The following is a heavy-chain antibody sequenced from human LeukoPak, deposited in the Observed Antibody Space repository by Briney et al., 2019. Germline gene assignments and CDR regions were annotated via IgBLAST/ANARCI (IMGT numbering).Heavy chain of an antibody. Sequence: PGGSLRLSCAASGFTFSSYGMHWVRQAPGKGLEWVAYIRYDGSNKNDAESVKGRFTTSRDNSKNTLYLQMNSLRAEDTAVYYCAKGPMVRGVGEAFDYWGQGTLVTVSS. J-gene: IGHJ4*02. CDR3: AKGPMVRGVGEAFDY. CDR1: GFTFSSYG. V-gene: IGHV3-30*02. CDR2: IRYDGSNK. D-gene: IGHD3-10*01.